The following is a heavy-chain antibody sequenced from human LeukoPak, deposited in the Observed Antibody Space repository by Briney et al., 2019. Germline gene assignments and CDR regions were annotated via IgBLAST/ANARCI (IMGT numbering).Heavy chain of an antibody. J-gene: IGHJ3*02. CDR3: AKGRRITMPLADI. D-gene: IGHD3-10*01. V-gene: IGHV3-43*02. CDR2: ISGDGGST. Sequence: GGSLRLSCAASGFTFDDYAMHWVRQAPGKGLEWVSLISGDGGSTYYADSVKGRFTISRGNSKNSLYLQMNSLRTEDTVLYYCAKGRRITMPLADIWGQGTMVTVSS. CDR1: GFTFDDYA.